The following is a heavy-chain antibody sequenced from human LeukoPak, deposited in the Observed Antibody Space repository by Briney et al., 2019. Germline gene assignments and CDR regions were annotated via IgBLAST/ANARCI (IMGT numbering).Heavy chain of an antibody. CDR3: ARPPYSVGCYLMF. Sequence: GGSLRLSCAASGFTFSNYWMSWVGHPPAKGLEWVANVRQDGSETYYVDSVKCRFTISRDNTKNSLYLQMNSLRAEDTADYYCARPPYSVGCYLMFWGQGTLVTVS. CDR2: VRQDGSET. CDR1: GFTFSNYW. D-gene: IGHD6-19*01. V-gene: IGHV3-7*01. J-gene: IGHJ4*02.